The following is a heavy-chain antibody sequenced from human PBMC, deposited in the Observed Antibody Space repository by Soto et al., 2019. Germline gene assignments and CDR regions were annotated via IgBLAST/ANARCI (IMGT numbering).Heavy chain of an antibody. Sequence: SETLSLTCTVSGGSISSGGYYWSWIRQHPGKGLEWIGYIYYSGSTYYNPSLKSRVTISVDTSKNQFSLKLSSVTAADTAVYYCARDSRPVYYDFWSGYEGSFDPWGQGTLVTVSS. J-gene: IGHJ5*02. CDR2: IYYSGST. D-gene: IGHD3-3*01. CDR1: GGSISSGGYY. V-gene: IGHV4-31*03. CDR3: ARDSRPVYYDFWSGYEGSFDP.